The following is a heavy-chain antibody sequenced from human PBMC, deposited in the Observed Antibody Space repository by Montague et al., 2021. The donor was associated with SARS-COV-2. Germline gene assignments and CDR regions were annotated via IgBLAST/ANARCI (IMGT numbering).Heavy chain of an antibody. Sequence: SLRLSCAASGFTFSSYAMSWVRQAPGKGLEWVSVIYSGGSSTYYADSVKGRFTISRDNSKNTLYLQMNGLRAEDTAVYYCAKQYSSRWYPQYFQHWGQGTLVTVSS. CDR2: IYSGGSST. J-gene: IGHJ1*01. CDR1: GFTFSSYA. CDR3: AKQYSSRWYPQYFQH. V-gene: IGHV3-23*03. D-gene: IGHD6-13*01.